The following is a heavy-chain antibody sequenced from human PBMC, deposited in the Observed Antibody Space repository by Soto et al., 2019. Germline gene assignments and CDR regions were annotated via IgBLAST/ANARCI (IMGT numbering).Heavy chain of an antibody. CDR1: GFTFSSYG. CDR3: AKAGYCTNGVCRYPDY. V-gene: IGHV3-30*18. CDR2: ISYDGSNK. J-gene: IGHJ4*02. Sequence: GGSLRLSCAASGFTFSSYGMHWVRQAPGKGLEWVAVISYDGSNKYYADSVKGRFTISRDNSKNTLYLQMNSLRAEDTAVYYCAKAGYCTNGVCRYPDYWGQGTLVTVSS. D-gene: IGHD2-8*01.